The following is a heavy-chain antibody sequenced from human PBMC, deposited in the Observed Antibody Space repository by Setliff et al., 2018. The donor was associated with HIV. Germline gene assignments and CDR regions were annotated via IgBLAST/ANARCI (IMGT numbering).Heavy chain of an antibody. CDR2: VYSTGSI. J-gene: IGHJ4*02. CDR3: AREVRWELPQGFDH. D-gene: IGHD1-26*01. CDR1: GGSMSRFY. V-gene: IGHV4-59*12. Sequence: PSETLSLTCTVSGGSMSRFYWTWIRQPPGKGLEWIGFVYSTGSINYSPSFRGRLTISLDTSENECSLKLTSVTAADTAVYYCAREVRWELPQGFDHWGQGSQVTVSS.